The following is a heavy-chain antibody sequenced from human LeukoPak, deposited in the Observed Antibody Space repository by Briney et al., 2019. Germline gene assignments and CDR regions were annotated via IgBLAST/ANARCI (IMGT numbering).Heavy chain of an antibody. D-gene: IGHD2-21*01. V-gene: IGHV3-21*01. CDR3: ARDRANIVVVSASEY. CDR1: GFTFSDYS. J-gene: IGHJ4*02. CDR2: ITSSGTYI. Sequence: KPGGSLRLSCAASGFTFSDYSMNWVRQAPGKGLEWASSITSSGTYIYYADSVKGRFTISRDNAKNSLYLQMNSLRAEDTAVYYCARDRANIVVVSASEYWGQGTLVTVSS.